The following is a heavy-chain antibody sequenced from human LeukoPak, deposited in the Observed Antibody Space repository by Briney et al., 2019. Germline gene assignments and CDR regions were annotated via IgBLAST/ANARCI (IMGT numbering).Heavy chain of an antibody. J-gene: IGHJ4*02. CDR2: ISGSGGST. CDR3: AKDVMIVVVTPLFDH. D-gene: IGHD3-22*01. V-gene: IGHV3-23*01. CDR1: GFTFSSYA. Sequence: GGSLRLSCAASGFTFSSYAMSWVRQAPGKGLEWVSAISGSGGSTYYADSVKGRFTISRDNSKNTLYLQMNSLRAEDTAVYYCAKDVMIVVVTPLFDHWGQGTLVTVSS.